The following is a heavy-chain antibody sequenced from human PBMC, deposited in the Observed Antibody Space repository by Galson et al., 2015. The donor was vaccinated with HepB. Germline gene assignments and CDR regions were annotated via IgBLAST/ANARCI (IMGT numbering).Heavy chain of an antibody. V-gene: IGHV3-15*07. J-gene: IGHJ6*03. Sequence: SLRLSCAASGFTFSNAWMNWVRQAPGKGLEWVGRIKSKTDGGTTDYAAPVKGRFTISRDDSKNTLYLQMNSLKTEDTAVYYCTTDHITIFHYYMDVWGKGTTVTVSS. D-gene: IGHD3-3*01. CDR1: GFTFSNAW. CDR3: TTDHITIFHYYMDV. CDR2: IKSKTDGGTT.